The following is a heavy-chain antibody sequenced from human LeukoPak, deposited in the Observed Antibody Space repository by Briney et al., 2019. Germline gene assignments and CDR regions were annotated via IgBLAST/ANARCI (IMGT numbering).Heavy chain of an antibody. CDR3: ARGPYYYDSSGYYPFYFDY. CDR1: GGTFSSYA. Sequence: SVKVSCKASGGTFSSYAISWVRQAPGQGLKWMGGIIPIFGTANYAQKFQGRVTITADESTSTAYMELSSLRSEDTAVYYCARGPYYYDSSGYYPFYFDYWGQGTLVTVSS. CDR2: IIPIFGTA. V-gene: IGHV1-69*01. J-gene: IGHJ4*02. D-gene: IGHD3-22*01.